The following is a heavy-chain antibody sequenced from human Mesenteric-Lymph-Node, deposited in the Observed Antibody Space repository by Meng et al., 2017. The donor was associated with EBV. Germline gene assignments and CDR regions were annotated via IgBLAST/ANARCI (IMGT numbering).Heavy chain of an antibody. J-gene: IGHJ4*02. D-gene: IGHD2-2*01. CDR2: ISAYNGNT. Sequence: QVQLVQSGAEVKKPGASVKVSCKASGYTFTSYDSSWVRQAPGQGLEWMGWISAYNGNTNYAQKLQGRVTMTTDTSTSTAYMELRSLRSDDTAVYFCARVMPSYQLLSFDYWGQGTLVTVAS. V-gene: IGHV1-18*01. CDR1: GYTFTSYD. CDR3: ARVMPSYQLLSFDY.